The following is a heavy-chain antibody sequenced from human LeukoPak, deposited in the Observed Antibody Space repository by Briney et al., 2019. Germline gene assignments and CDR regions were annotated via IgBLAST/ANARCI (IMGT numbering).Heavy chain of an antibody. D-gene: IGHD3-22*01. CDR3: ARPYYDDSKIDP. J-gene: IGHJ5*02. V-gene: IGHV4-30-4*01. CDR2: MYYSGST. Sequence: SETLSLTCTVSGGSISSGDYYRSWIRQPPGKGLEWIAYMYYSGSTYYNPSLKSRVTMSADTSKNQLSLKLSSVTAADTAVYYCARPYYDDSKIDPWGQGILVTVSS. CDR1: GGSISSGDYY.